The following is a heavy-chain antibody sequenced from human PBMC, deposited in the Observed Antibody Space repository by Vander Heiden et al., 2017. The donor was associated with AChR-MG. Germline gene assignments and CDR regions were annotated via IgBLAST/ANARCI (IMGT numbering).Heavy chain of an antibody. D-gene: IGHD3-9*01. Sequence: EVQLLESGGGLVQPGGSLRLSCAASGFTFSSYTMRWARRAPGKGLEWVSAISDSGGSTFYADSVKGRFTISRDNSKNTLYLQLNSLRAEDTALYYCAKPNLVSTINYYFDYWGQGTLGTVSS. CDR1: GFTFSSYT. J-gene: IGHJ4*02. CDR2: ISDSGGST. V-gene: IGHV3-23*01. CDR3: AKPNLVSTINYYFDY.